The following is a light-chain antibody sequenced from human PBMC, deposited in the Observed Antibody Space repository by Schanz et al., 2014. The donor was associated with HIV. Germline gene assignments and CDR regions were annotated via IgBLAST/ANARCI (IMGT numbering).Light chain of an antibody. CDR1: SSDVGVYNY. Sequence: QSALTQPASVSGSPGQSITISCTGNSSDVGVYNYVSWYQHHPGKAPKLMIYDVNNRPSGASNRFSGSKSGNTASLTISGLQAEDEADYYCSSYTTSGSLVFGGGTKVTVL. CDR2: DVN. CDR3: SSYTTSGSLV. J-gene: IGLJ3*02. V-gene: IGLV2-14*03.